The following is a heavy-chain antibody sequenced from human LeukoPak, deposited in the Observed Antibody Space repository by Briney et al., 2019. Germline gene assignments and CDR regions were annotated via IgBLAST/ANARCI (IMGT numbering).Heavy chain of an antibody. Sequence: SETLSLTCTVSGASIRSYYWSWIRQPPGKGLEWIGYVYYSGSTKVNPSLKSRVTISADTSKNQFSLKLTSVTAADTAVYYCAREYCGADCYSGSNWFDPWGQGTLVTFSS. D-gene: IGHD2-21*02. CDR3: AREYCGADCYSGSNWFDP. CDR1: GASIRSYY. J-gene: IGHJ5*02. CDR2: VYYSGST. V-gene: IGHV4-59*13.